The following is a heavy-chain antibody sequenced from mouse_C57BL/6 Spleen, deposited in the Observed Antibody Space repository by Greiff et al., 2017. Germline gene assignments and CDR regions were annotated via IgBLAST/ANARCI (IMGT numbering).Heavy chain of an antibody. V-gene: IGHV1-78*01. Sequence: VKVVESDAELVKPGASVKISCKVSGYTFTDHTIHWMKQRPEQGLEWIGYIYPRDGSTKYNEKFKGKATLTADKSSSTAYMQLNSLTSEDSAVYFCAREDYYGSYFDYWGQGTTLTVSS. J-gene: IGHJ2*01. CDR3: AREDYYGSYFDY. D-gene: IGHD1-1*01. CDR1: GYTFTDHT. CDR2: IYPRDGST.